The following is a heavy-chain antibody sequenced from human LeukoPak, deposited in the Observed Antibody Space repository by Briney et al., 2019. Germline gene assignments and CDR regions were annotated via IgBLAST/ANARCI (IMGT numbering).Heavy chain of an antibody. J-gene: IGHJ4*02. Sequence: SETLSLTCAVSGGSISSGGYSWSWIRQPPGKGLEWIGYIYHSGSTYYNPSLKSRVTISVDRSKNQFSLKLSSVTAADTAVYYCARGLGSGLAGVYYFDYWGQGTLVTVSS. CDR1: GGSISSGGYS. D-gene: IGHD2-15*01. CDR3: ARGLGSGLAGVYYFDY. CDR2: IYHSGST. V-gene: IGHV4-30-2*01.